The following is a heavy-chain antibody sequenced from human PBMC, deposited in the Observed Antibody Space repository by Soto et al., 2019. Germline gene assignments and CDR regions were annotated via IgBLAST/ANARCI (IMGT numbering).Heavy chain of an antibody. Sequence: SETLSLTCTVSGGSISSYYWSWIRQPPGKGLEWIGYIYYSGSTNYNPSLKSRVTISVDTSKNLFSLKLSSVTAADTAVYYCARGRVTGTTSVWGQGTQVTVSS. D-gene: IGHD1-7*01. CDR2: IYYSGST. CDR3: ARGRVTGTTSV. V-gene: IGHV4-59*01. CDR1: GGSISSYY. J-gene: IGHJ4*02.